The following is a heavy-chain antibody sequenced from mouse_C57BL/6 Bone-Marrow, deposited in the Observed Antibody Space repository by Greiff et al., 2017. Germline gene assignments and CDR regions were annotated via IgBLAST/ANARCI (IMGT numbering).Heavy chain of an antibody. J-gene: IGHJ3*01. D-gene: IGHD2-4*01. CDR2: IDPSDSYT. V-gene: IGHV1-69*01. CDR1: GYTFTSYW. CDR3: ARGDYAWFAY. Sequence: VQLQQSGAELVMPGASVKLSCKASGYTFTSYWMHWVKQRPGQGLEWIGEIDPSDSYTNYNQKFKGKSTWTVDKSSSTAYMQLSSLTSEDSAVYYCARGDYAWFAYWGQGTLVTVSA.